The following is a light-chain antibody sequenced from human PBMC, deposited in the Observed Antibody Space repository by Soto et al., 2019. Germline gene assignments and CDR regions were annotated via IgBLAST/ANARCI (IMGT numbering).Light chain of an antibody. CDR3: QQYGSSPPWT. J-gene: IGKJ1*01. CDR1: QSVSSSY. V-gene: IGKV3-20*01. CDR2: GAS. Sequence: EMVLTQSPGTLSLSQGERATLSCRASQSVSSSYLAWYQQKPGQAPRLLIYGASSRATGIPDRFSGSGSGTDFTLTISRLEPEDFAVYYCQQYGSSPPWTFGQGTKVEIK.